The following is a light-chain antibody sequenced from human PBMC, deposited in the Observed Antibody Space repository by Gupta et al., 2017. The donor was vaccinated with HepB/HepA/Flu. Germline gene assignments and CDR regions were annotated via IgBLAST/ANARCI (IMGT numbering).Light chain of an antibody. V-gene: IGKV1-17*01. CDR3: LQYRSYPWT. CDR2: AAS. J-gene: IGKJ1*01. Sequence: IQMTQSPSSLSASVGDRVTITCRTSQGIRNDLAWYQQKPGKAPKRLIYAASTLPRGVPSRFRGSGSGTEFTLTISSLQPEDFATYYCLQYRSYPWTFGQGTKVEIK. CDR1: QGIRND.